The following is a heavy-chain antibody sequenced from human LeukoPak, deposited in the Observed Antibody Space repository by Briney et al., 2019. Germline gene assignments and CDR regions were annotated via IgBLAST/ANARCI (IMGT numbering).Heavy chain of an antibody. CDR3: ARHFRQDYYDSSGYYSFFYYYYMDV. CDR1: GGSIGTSHYY. D-gene: IGHD3-22*01. CDR2: IYFSGST. Sequence: SETLSLTCTVSGGSIGTSHYYWGWLRQPPGKGLEWIGSIYFSGSTNYNPSLKSRVTISVDTSKNQFSLKLSSVTAADTAVYYCARHFRQDYYDSSGYYSFFYYYYMDVWGKGTTVTISS. J-gene: IGHJ6*03. V-gene: IGHV4-39*01.